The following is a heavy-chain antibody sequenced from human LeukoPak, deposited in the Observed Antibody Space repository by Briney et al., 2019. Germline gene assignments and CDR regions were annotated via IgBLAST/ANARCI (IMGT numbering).Heavy chain of an antibody. D-gene: IGHD5-24*01. J-gene: IGHJ4*02. V-gene: IGHV4-59*12. CDR1: GGSISSYY. CDR3: ARVRRWLHRLLDY. CDR2: IYYSGST. Sequence: SETLSLTCTVSGGSISSYYWSWIRQPPGKGLEWIGYIYYSGSTNYNPSLKSRVTISVDTSKNQFSLKLSSVTAADTAVYYCARVRRWLHRLLDYWGQGTLVTVSS.